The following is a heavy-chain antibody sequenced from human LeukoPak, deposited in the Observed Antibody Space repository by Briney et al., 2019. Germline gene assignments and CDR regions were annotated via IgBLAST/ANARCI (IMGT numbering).Heavy chain of an antibody. CDR3: ARDRDLYDFWSGYYIVLDY. D-gene: IGHD3-3*01. J-gene: IGHJ4*02. Sequence: GGSLRLSCAASGFTFNSYGMHWVRQAPVKGLEWVAFISDDGSNKYHADSVKGRFTISRDNSKNTLYLQMNSLRAEDTAVYYCARDRDLYDFWSGYYIVLDYWGQGTLVTVSS. CDR1: GFTFNSYG. V-gene: IGHV3-30*03. CDR2: ISDDGSNK.